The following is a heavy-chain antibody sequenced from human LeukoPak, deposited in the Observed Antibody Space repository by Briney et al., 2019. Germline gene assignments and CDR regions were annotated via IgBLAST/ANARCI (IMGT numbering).Heavy chain of an antibody. D-gene: IGHD2/OR15-2a*01. CDR2: ISSSGSTI. J-gene: IGHJ4*02. V-gene: IGHV3-48*01. CDR1: AFTLSRYS. CDR3: ARDLYGDYYFDY. Sequence: GGSLRLSCAASAFTLSRYSMNWVRQAPGKGLEWVSYISSSGSTIYYADSVKGRFTISRDNAKNSLSLQMNSLRAEDTAMYYCARDLYGDYYFDYWGQGTLVTVSS.